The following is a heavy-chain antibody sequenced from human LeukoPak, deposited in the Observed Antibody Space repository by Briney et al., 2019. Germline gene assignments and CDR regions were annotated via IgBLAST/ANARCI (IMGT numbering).Heavy chain of an antibody. J-gene: IGHJ2*01. CDR3: ARGVWLQREFPPIVDWYFDL. V-gene: IGHV4-30-2*01. D-gene: IGHD5-18*01. CDR2: IYHSGST. CDR1: GGSISSGGYY. Sequence: SEALSLTCTVSGGSISSGGYYWSWIRQPPGKGLEWIGYIYHSGSTYYNPSLKSRVTISVDRSKNQFSLKLSSVTAADTAVYYCARGVWLQREFPPIVDWYFDLWGRGTLVTVSS.